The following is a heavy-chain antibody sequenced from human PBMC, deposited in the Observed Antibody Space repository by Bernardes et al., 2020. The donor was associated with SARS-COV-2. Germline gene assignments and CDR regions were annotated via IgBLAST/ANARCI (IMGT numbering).Heavy chain of an antibody. V-gene: IGHV3-74*01. Sequence: GGSLRLSRAASGFTFSSHWMHWVRQAPGKGLVWVSRINTDGRTTHYADSVKGRFTISRDNAKNTLYLQMNSLRDEDTAVYYCARGTVAVKNGMDVWGQGATVTVSS. CDR2: INTDGRTT. CDR1: GFTFSSHW. J-gene: IGHJ6*02. D-gene: IGHD1-26*01. CDR3: ARGTVAVKNGMDV.